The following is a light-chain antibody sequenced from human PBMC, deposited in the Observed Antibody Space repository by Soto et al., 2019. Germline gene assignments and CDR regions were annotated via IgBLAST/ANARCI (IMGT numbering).Light chain of an antibody. V-gene: IGKV1-5*03. CDR2: KAS. CDR1: QSISNW. Sequence: IQMTQSPSTLSASVVYRVTITGLASQSISNWLAWYQQKPGKAPKLLIYKASSLESGVPSRFSGSGSGTEFTLTISSLQPDDFATYYCQQYKSYSQTFGQGTKVDIK. J-gene: IGKJ1*01. CDR3: QQYKSYSQT.